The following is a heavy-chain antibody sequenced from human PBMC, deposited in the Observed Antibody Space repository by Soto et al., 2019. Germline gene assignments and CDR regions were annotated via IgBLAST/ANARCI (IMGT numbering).Heavy chain of an antibody. Sequence: QVQLQESGPGLVKPSQTLSLTCTVSGGSISSGDYYWSWIRQPPGKGLEWIGDIYYSGSTYYNPSLKSRVAISVDTSKIHFSLKLRSVTAADTAVYYCASRKSSPSFDYWGQGTLVTVSS. J-gene: IGHJ4*02. CDR3: ASRKSSPSFDY. V-gene: IGHV4-30-4*01. CDR1: GGSISSGDYY. D-gene: IGHD3-10*01. CDR2: IYYSGST.